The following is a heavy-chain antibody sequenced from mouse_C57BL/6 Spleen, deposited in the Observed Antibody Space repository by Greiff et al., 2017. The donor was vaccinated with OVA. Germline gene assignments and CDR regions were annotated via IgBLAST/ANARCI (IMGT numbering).Heavy chain of an antibody. V-gene: IGHV5-16*01. CDR3: ARAPHYDYDGKDAMDY. CDR2: INYDGSST. D-gene: IGHD2-4*01. J-gene: IGHJ4*01. CDR1: GFTFSDYY. Sequence: EVMLVESEGGLVQPGSSMKLSCTASGFTFSDYYMAWVRQVPEKGLEWVANINYDGSSTYYLDSLKSRFIISRDNATNILYLQMSSPKSEDTATYYCARAPHYDYDGKDAMDYWGQGTSVTVSS.